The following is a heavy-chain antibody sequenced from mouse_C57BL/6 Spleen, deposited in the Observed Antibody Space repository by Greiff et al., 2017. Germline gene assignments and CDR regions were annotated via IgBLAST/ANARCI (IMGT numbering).Heavy chain of an antibody. Sequence: VQLKQPGAELVRPGSSVKLSCKASGYTFTSYWMHWVKQRPIQGLEWIGNIDPSDSETHYNQKFKDKATLTVDKSSSTAYMQLSSLTSEDSAVYYCARFGDYYGSSYDYWGQGTTLTVSS. V-gene: IGHV1-52*01. CDR1: GYTFTSYW. D-gene: IGHD1-1*01. CDR2: IDPSDSET. J-gene: IGHJ2*01. CDR3: ARFGDYYGSSYDY.